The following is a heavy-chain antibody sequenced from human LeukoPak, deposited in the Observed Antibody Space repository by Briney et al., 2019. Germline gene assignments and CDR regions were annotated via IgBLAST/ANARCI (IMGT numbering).Heavy chain of an antibody. CDR1: GYTFTSNA. Sequence: ASVKVSCKASGYTFTSNAMNWVRHAPGQGLELMGLINTNTGDPTFAQGFAGRFVFSLDTSVSTAYLQISSLKAEDTAVYYCARAFHYSHSPYSPGYNYIDPWGQGTLVTVSS. CDR2: INTNTGDP. J-gene: IGHJ5*02. V-gene: IGHV7-4-1*02. D-gene: IGHD1-1*01. CDR3: ARAFHYSHSPYSPGYNYIDP.